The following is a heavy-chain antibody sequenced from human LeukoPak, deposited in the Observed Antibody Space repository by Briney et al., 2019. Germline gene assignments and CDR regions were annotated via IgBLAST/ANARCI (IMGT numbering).Heavy chain of an antibody. Sequence: GGSLRLSCAASGFTFSSYWMSWVRQAPGQGLERVSNIKQDGSEKYYVDSVKGRFTISRDNAKNSLYLQMNSLRAEDTAVYYCARLGSGWADAFDIWGQGTMVTVSS. V-gene: IGHV3-7*01. CDR2: IKQDGSEK. CDR1: GFTFSSYW. D-gene: IGHD6-19*01. J-gene: IGHJ3*02. CDR3: ARLGSGWADAFDI.